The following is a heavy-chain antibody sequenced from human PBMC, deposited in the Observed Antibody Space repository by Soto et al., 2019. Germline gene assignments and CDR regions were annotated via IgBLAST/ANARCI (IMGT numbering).Heavy chain of an antibody. Sequence: QVHLVQSEGEAKKPGASVKVYCKASGYSFSDNGITWVRQAPGHGLEWMGWISAENGKTNYAPKFQGRVTMTTDTSTSTASMELKNLKHDDTAVYYCARVYSDYIDYWGQGTLVTVSS. CDR2: ISAENGKT. D-gene: IGHD1-26*01. V-gene: IGHV1-18*01. CDR3: ARVYSDYIDY. J-gene: IGHJ4*02. CDR1: GYSFSDNG.